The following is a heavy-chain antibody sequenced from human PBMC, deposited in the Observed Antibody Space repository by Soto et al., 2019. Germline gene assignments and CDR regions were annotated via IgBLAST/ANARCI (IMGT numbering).Heavy chain of an antibody. J-gene: IGHJ6*03. CDR3: ATYSGYALPMDV. CDR1: GFALSSYW. Sequence: EVQLVESGGGLVQPGGSLRLSCAASGFALSSYWMTWVRQAPGKGLEWVASIENYGSEIHYVGSVKGRFTISRDNAKNSVYLQMNSLRAEDSAMYYCATYSGYALPMDVWGKGTTVTVSS. D-gene: IGHD5-12*01. V-gene: IGHV3-7*01. CDR2: IENYGSEI.